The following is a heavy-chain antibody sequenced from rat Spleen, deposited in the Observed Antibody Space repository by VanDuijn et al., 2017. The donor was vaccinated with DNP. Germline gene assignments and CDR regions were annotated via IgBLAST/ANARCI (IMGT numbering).Heavy chain of an antibody. CDR2: ISYSGST. V-gene: IGHV3-1*01. CDR1: GYSITSNY. J-gene: IGHJ2*01. Sequence: EVQLQESGPGLVKPSQSLSLTCSVTGYSITSNYWGWIRKFPGIKMEWIGHISYSGSTNYNPSLRSRISITRDTSKNQFFLQLNSVTTEDTATYYCARYNNYYYDGYYDYWGQGVMVTVSS. CDR3: ARYNNYYYDGYYDY. D-gene: IGHD1-12*03.